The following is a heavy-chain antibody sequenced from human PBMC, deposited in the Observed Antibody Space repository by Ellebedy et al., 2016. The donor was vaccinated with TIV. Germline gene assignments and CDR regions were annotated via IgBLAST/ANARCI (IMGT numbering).Heavy chain of an antibody. J-gene: IGHJ4*02. CDR2: ISSSSSYI. CDR3: ARELSGGYEGGDIYFDY. V-gene: IGHV3-21*01. CDR1: GFTFSSYS. D-gene: IGHD5-12*01. Sequence: GESLKISCAASGFTFSSYSMNWVRQAPGKGLEWVSSISSSSSYIYYADSVKGRFTISRDNAKNSLYLQMNSLRAEDTAVYYCARELSGGYEGGDIYFDYWGQGTLVTVSS.